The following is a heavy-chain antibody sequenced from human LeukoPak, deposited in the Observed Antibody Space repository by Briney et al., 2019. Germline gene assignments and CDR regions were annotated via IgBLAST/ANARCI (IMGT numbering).Heavy chain of an antibody. CDR3: ARGTFGLDY. V-gene: IGHV3-23*01. CDR2: IGTSSRST. D-gene: IGHD3-3*02. J-gene: IGHJ4*02. Sequence: GGSLRLSCAASGFSFNNYAMSWVRQAPGKGLEWVSGIGTSSRSTYYADSVKGRFTISRDSSKNTLYLQMSSLRADDTAVYYCARGTFGLDYWGQGTLVTVSS. CDR1: GFSFNNYA.